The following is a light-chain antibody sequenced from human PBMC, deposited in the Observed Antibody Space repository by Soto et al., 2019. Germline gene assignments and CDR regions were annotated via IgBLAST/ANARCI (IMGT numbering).Light chain of an antibody. CDR3: QQYGSSAT. J-gene: IGKJ5*01. Sequence: EIVLTQSPGTLSLSPGERGTLSCGASQSVSSSYLAWYQQKPGQAPRLLIYGASSRATGIPDRFSGSGSGTDFTLTISRLEPEDFAVYYCQQYGSSATFGQGTRLEI. V-gene: IGKV3-20*01. CDR2: GAS. CDR1: QSVSSSY.